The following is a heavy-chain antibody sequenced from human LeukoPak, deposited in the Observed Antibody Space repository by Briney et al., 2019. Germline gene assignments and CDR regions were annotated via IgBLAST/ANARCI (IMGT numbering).Heavy chain of an antibody. J-gene: IGHJ4*02. Sequence: GGSLRLSCDASGFTFSSYAMHWVRQAPGKGLEWVAVISYDGSNKYYADSVKGRFTLSRDNSKNTLYLQMNSLRVEDTAVYYCARDRRMVAASPVDYWGQGTLVTVSS. CDR2: ISYDGSNK. D-gene: IGHD2-15*01. CDR3: ARDRRMVAASPVDY. V-gene: IGHV3-30*04. CDR1: GFTFSSYA.